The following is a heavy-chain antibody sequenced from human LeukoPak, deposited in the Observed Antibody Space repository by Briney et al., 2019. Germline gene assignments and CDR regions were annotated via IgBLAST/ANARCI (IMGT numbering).Heavy chain of an antibody. J-gene: IGHJ6*02. CDR1: GFSISSYY. D-gene: IGHD6-6*01. CDR3: ARLSSTLYYSMDV. V-gene: IGHV4-59*08. Sequence: SETLSLTCAVSGFSISSYYWTWIRQPPGKGLEWVGYIQNSAIYRAKTNSSPSLQSLFSLSIDTYKNQVSLTVNPVTAADTAVYYCARLSSTLYYSMDVWGPGTAVTVSS. CDR2: IQNSAIYRAKT.